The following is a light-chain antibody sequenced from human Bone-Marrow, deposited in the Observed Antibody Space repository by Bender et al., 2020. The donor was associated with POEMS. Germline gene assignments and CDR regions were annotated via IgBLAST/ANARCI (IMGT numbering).Light chain of an antibody. CDR1: NFGNNA. Sequence: NFGNNAANWYQHIPGTAPKLLIYSNNQRPSGVPDRFSASTSGTSASLAISGLHSDDEADYYCSSWDDSLNGWVFGGGTKLTVL. J-gene: IGLJ3*02. V-gene: IGLV1-44*01. CDR3: SSWDDSLNGWV. CDR2: SNN.